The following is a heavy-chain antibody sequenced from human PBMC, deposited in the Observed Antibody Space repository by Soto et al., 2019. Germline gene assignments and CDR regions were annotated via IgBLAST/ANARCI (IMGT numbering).Heavy chain of an antibody. CDR1: GCSIPPYY. Sequence: SDTLSLTCTLSGCSIPPYYWSSIRQTTGKGQEWIGYIYYSGSSNYNPSLKSRVTISVDTSKNQFSLNLSSVTAADTAVYYCARGGVDYYDSTGYYFSPYYFDYWGQGTLVTVS. D-gene: IGHD3-22*01. CDR2: IYYSGSS. V-gene: IGHV4-59*12. J-gene: IGHJ4*02. CDR3: ARGGVDYYDSTGYYFSPYYFDY.